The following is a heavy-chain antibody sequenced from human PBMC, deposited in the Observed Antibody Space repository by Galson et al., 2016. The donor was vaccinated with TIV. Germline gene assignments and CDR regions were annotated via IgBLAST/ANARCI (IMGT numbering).Heavy chain of an antibody. J-gene: IGHJ4*02. V-gene: IGHV1-2*02. D-gene: IGHD1-26*01. CDR2: INPNSGDT. CDR3: ARDSPHSGSYSWFDY. Sequence: SVKVSCKASGYTFTGYYMHWVRQAPGQGLEWMGWINPNSGDTKYAQKFQGRVTMTRDTSISTAYMELSRLRSDDTAVYYCARDSPHSGSYSWFDYWGQGTLATVSS. CDR1: GYTFTGYY.